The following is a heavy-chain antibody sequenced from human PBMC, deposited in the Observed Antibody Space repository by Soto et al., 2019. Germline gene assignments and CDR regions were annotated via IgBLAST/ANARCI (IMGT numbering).Heavy chain of an antibody. CDR2: ISYDGSNK. V-gene: IGHV3-30-3*01. CDR3: ARDKRGGGQGRDV. Sequence: PGGSLRLSCAASGFTFSSYAMHWVRQATGKGLEWVAVISYDGSNKYYADSVKGRFTISRDNSKNTLYLQMNSLRAEDTAVYYWARDKRGGGQGRDVGAQGPRVTVP. J-gene: IGHJ6*02. CDR1: GFTFSSYA. D-gene: IGHD2-15*01.